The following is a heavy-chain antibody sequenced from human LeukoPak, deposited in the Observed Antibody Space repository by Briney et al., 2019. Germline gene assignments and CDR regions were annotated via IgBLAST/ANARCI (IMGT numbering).Heavy chain of an antibody. Sequence: GGSLRLSCAASGFTFSSYAMSWVRQAPGKGLEWVSAISGSGGSTYYADSVKGRFTISRDNSKNTLYLQMNSLRAEDTAVYYCAKPGHYYYDSSGLIYFDYWGQGTLVTVSS. J-gene: IGHJ4*02. CDR2: ISGSGGST. CDR3: AKPGHYYYDSSGLIYFDY. V-gene: IGHV3-23*01. CDR1: GFTFSSYA. D-gene: IGHD3-22*01.